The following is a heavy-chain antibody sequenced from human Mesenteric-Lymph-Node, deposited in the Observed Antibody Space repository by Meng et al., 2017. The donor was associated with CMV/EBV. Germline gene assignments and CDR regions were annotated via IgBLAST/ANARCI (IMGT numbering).Heavy chain of an antibody. CDR2: ICNNENT. J-gene: IGHJ5*02. D-gene: IGHD6-19*01. V-gene: IGHV4-4*01. Sequence: HACAVSGGSVGSSGWRSWLGQAPGRRLEWNGEICNNENTNYNPCLKSRVTISVDKSKNQLSLKLSSVTAADTAVYCCARGRSSVLTWGQGTLVTVSS. CDR3: ARGRSSVLT. CDR1: GGSVGSSGW.